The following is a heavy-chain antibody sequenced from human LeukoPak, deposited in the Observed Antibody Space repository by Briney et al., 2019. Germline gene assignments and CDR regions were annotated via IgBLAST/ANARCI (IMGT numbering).Heavy chain of an antibody. CDR2: ISASGSSL. V-gene: IGHV3-11*01. Sequence: GGSLRLSCAASGFIFSDYYMSWIRQAPGKGLEWITYISASGSSLFYADSVKGRFTISRDNAKNSLYLQMNSLRVEDTAVYYCARIPIVVIPAVDFYFDSWGQGTLVTVSS. CDR1: GFIFSDYY. J-gene: IGHJ4*02. D-gene: IGHD2-2*01. CDR3: ARIPIVVIPAVDFYFDS.